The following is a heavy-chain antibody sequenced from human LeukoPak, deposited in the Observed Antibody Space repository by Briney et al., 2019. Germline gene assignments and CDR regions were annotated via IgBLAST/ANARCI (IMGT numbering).Heavy chain of an antibody. V-gene: IGHV1-2*02. CDR2: INPNSGGT. Sequence: ASVKVSCKASGYTFTGYYMHWVRQAPGQGLEWMGWINPNSGGTNYAQKFQGRVTMTRDTSISTAYMELSRLRSDDTAVYYCAFGGYDILTGYYSPLDYWGQGTLVTVSS. CDR1: GYTFTGYY. J-gene: IGHJ4*02. CDR3: AFGGYDILTGYYSPLDY. D-gene: IGHD3-9*01.